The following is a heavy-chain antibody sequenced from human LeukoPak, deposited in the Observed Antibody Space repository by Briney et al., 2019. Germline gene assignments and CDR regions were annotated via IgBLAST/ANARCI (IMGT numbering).Heavy chain of an antibody. CDR2: IYYSGST. V-gene: IGHV4-31*03. J-gene: IGHJ5*02. D-gene: IGHD1-14*01. CDR1: GGSISSGGYY. CDR3: ARMLPREGNRRYNWFDP. Sequence: PSETLSLTCTVSGGSISSGGYYWSWIRQHPGKGPEWIGYIYYSGSTYYNPSLKSRVTISVDTSKNQFSLKLSSVTAADTAVYYCARMLPREGNRRYNWFDPWGQGTLVTVSS.